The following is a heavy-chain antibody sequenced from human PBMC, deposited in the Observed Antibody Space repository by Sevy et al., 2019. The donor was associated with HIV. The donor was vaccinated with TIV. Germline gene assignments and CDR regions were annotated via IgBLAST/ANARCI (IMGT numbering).Heavy chain of an antibody. J-gene: IGHJ5*02. V-gene: IGHV1-18*01. D-gene: IGHD2-2*01. CDR2: ISAYNGNT. CDR3: ARDARAGYCSSTSCPEGSNWFDP. Sequence: ASVKVSCKASGYTFTSYGISWVRQAPGQGLEWMGWISAYNGNTNYAQKLQGRVTMTTDTSTSTAYMGLRSLRSDDTAVYYCARDARAGYCSSTSCPEGSNWFDPWGQGTLVTVSS. CDR1: GYTFTSYG.